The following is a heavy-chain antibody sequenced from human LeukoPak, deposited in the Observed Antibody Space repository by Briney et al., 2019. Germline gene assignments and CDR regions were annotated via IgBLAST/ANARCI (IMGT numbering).Heavy chain of an antibody. J-gene: IGHJ4*02. CDR2: ISYSGTT. CDR1: SASITSSPYF. D-gene: IGHD3-10*01. Sequence: PSETLSLTCTVSSASITSSPYFWGWIRQSPGKGLEWIGSISYSGTTYYNPSLKSRVTISVDTSKNQFFLKLNSVTAADTAVFYCAANSADYNTLGSSYKVWGQGTLVTVSS. CDR3: AANSADYNTLGSSYKV. V-gene: IGHV4-39*01.